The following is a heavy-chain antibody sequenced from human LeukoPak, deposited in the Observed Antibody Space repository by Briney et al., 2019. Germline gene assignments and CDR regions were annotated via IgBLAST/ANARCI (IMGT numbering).Heavy chain of an antibody. J-gene: IGHJ4*02. CDR2: INHSGST. Sequence: NPSETLSLTCAVYGGSFSGYYWSWIRQPPGKGLEWIGEINHSGSTNYNPSLKSRVTISVDTSKNQFSLKLSSVTAADTAVYYCARSQWLVGVDYWGQGTLVTVSS. V-gene: IGHV4-34*01. D-gene: IGHD6-19*01. CDR3: ARSQWLVGVDY. CDR1: GGSFSGYY.